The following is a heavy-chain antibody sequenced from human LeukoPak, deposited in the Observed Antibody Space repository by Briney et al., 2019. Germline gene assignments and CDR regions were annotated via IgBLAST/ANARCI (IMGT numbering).Heavy chain of an antibody. CDR3: ARLRYYAVDV. Sequence: GGSLRLSCAASGFTFNTFDMTWVRQAPGQGLECVSYISSGSSTRYYADSVKGRFTISRDSAKSSLFLQINSMRAEDTAVYFCARLRYYAVDVWGQGTTVIVSS. V-gene: IGHV3-48*01. J-gene: IGHJ6*02. CDR1: GFTFNTFD. CDR2: ISSGSSTR.